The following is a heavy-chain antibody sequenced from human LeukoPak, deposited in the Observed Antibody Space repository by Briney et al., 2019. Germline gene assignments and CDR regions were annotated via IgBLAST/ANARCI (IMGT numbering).Heavy chain of an antibody. CDR3: ALTMVRGVICDY. V-gene: IGHV1-2*02. D-gene: IGHD3-10*01. J-gene: IGHJ4*02. Sequence: ASVKVSCKASGYTFTGYYMHWVRQAPGQGLEWMGWINPNSGGTNYAQKFQGRVTMTRDTSISTAYMELSRLRSDDTAVYYCALTMVRGVICDYWGQGTLVTVSS. CDR2: INPNSGGT. CDR1: GYTFTGYY.